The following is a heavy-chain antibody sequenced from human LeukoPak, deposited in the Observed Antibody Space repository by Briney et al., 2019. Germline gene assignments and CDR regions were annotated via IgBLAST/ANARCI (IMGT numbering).Heavy chain of an antibody. CDR1: GFTFSNYF. CDR3: ARFYGSGRDTNFDN. D-gene: IGHD3-10*01. J-gene: IGHJ4*02. Sequence: PWGSLRLSCAASGFTFSNYFMNWVCQAPGKGLEWVSSISSSSTYTYYADSVKGRFTISRDTAKNSLYLQMNSLRAEDTAVYYCARFYGSGRDTNFDNWGQGNLGTVSS. CDR2: ISSSSTYT. V-gene: IGHV3-21*01.